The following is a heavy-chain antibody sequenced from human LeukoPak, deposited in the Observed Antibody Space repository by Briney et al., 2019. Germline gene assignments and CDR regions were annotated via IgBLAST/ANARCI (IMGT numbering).Heavy chain of an antibody. Sequence: ASVKVSCKTSGYTFTSYGINWVRRAPGQGLEWMGWISTYNGYTNYAQNLQGRVTMTTDTSASTVYLELRSLRSDDTAVYYCARTPPPTIVGAHYFDYWGQGTLVTVSS. J-gene: IGHJ4*02. D-gene: IGHD1-26*01. CDR1: GYTFTSYG. CDR2: ISTYNGYT. V-gene: IGHV1-18*01. CDR3: ARTPPPTIVGAHYFDY.